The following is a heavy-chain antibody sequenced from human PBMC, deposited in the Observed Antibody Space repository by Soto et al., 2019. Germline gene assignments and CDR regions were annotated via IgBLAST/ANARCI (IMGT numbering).Heavy chain of an antibody. Sequence: AAVKVSCKASAYTFTSYGISWVRQAPGQGLEWMGWISAYNGNKKYAQKPQGRVTMITDTTTSTAYMELRSLGSDDTALYCCTMLERDSSGFDPWGQGTQVTVSS. CDR2: ISAYNGNK. J-gene: IGHJ5*02. CDR1: AYTFTSYG. V-gene: IGHV1-18*01. CDR3: TMLERDSSGFDP. D-gene: IGHD6-6*01.